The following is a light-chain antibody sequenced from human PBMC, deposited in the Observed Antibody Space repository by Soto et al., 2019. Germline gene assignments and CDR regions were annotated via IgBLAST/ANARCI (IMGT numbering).Light chain of an antibody. CDR2: AAS. J-gene: IGKJ5*01. Sequence: DIQMTQSPSSLSSSVGDRVTITCRASQSISSYLNWYQQKPGKAPKLLIYAASTLQSGVPSRFSGSGSGTEFTLTIISLQPEDFATYYCQQSDSTPITFGQGTRLEIK. V-gene: IGKV1-39*01. CDR3: QQSDSTPIT. CDR1: QSISSY.